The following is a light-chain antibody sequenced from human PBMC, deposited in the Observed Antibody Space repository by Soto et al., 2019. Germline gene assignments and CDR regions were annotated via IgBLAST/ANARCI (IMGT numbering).Light chain of an antibody. CDR1: QSIGSY. CDR2: AAS. V-gene: IGKV1-39*01. CDR3: QQYKSYS. J-gene: IGKJ1*01. Sequence: DIQLTQSPSSLSASVGDRVTITCRASQSIGSYLNWYQQKPGKAPKLLIYAASSLQSGVPSRFSGSGSGTEFTLTIISLEADDFATYYCQQYKSYSFGQGTKVDI.